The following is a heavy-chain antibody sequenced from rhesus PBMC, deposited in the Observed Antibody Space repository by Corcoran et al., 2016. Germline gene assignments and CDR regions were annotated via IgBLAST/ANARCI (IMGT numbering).Heavy chain of an antibody. CDR1: GGSFSGFY. D-gene: IGHD6-31*01. Sequence: QVQLQESGPGLVKPSETLSLTCAVSGGSFSGFYWGWIRQPPGKGLEWIGYIRGNSGSTDYNPSLKSRVTISPDTSKNQFSLKLSSVTAADTAVYYCARADWYCSGWAYWGQGVLVTVSS. CDR3: ARADWYCSGWAY. J-gene: IGHJ4*01. CDR2: IRGNSGST. V-gene: IGHV4-165*01.